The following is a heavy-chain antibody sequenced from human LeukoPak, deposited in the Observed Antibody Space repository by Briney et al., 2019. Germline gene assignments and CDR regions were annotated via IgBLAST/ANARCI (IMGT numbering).Heavy chain of an antibody. V-gene: IGHV3-23*01. D-gene: IGHD2-21*02. Sequence: GGSLRLSCAASGFTFSTYAMSRVRQAPGMGLEWVSAVSGNGGRTYDADSVRGRFTISRDNSKNTLYLQMNSLRAEDTAVYYCVKDSEGVPGGDCYADWGQGTLVTVSS. J-gene: IGHJ4*02. CDR1: GFTFSTYA. CDR2: VSGNGGRT. CDR3: VKDSEGVPGGDCYAD.